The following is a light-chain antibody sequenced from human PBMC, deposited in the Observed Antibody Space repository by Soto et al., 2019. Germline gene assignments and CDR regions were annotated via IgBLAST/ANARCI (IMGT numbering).Light chain of an antibody. Sequence: DIQMTQSPSSLSASVGDRVTITCRASQSISSNLNWYQQKPGKAPKLLIYAASSLQCGVPSRFSGSGSGTDFTLTISSLQPEDFATYYCQQSYRTPFTFGPGTKVDIK. V-gene: IGKV1-39*01. CDR3: QQSYRTPFT. CDR2: AAS. CDR1: QSISSN. J-gene: IGKJ3*01.